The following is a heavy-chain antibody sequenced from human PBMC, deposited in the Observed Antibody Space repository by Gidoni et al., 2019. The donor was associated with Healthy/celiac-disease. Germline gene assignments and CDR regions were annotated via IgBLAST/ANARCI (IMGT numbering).Heavy chain of an antibody. CDR1: GGTFGSYA. V-gene: IGHV1-69*04. CDR2: IIPILGRA. CDR3: AREQTGTSRHPYAHDAFDI. Sequence: QVQLVQSGAEVKKPGSSVKVSCKASGGTFGSYAISWVRQAPGQGLEWMGRIIPILGRANYAQKFQGRVTITADKSTSTAYMELSSLRSEDTAVYYCAREQTGTSRHPYAHDAFDIWGQGTMVTVSS. J-gene: IGHJ3*02. D-gene: IGHD1-7*01.